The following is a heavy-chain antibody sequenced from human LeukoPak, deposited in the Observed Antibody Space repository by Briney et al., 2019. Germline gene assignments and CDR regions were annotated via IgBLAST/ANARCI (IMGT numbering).Heavy chain of an antibody. Sequence: SETLSLTCTVSGGSISSSSYYWGWIRQPPGKGLEWIGSIYYSGSTYYNPSLKSRVTISVDTSKNQFSLKLSSVTAADTAVYYCAREANYYYDSSGYYETHPPRLDPWGQGTLVTVSS. J-gene: IGHJ5*02. D-gene: IGHD3-22*01. CDR2: IYYSGST. CDR1: GGSISSSSYY. V-gene: IGHV4-39*07. CDR3: AREANYYYDSSGYYETHPPRLDP.